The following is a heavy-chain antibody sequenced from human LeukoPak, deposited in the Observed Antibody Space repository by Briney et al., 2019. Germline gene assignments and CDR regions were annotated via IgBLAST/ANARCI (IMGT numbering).Heavy chain of an antibody. CDR1: GFTFSTYA. J-gene: IGHJ3*02. D-gene: IGHD5-18*01. CDR3: AKDFGLWEAFDI. V-gene: IGHV3-23*01. CDR2: ISGSGGST. Sequence: GGSLRLSCAASGFTFSTYAMSWVRQAPGKGLEWVSAISGSGGSTYYADSVKGRFTISRDNSKNTLYLQMNSLRAEDTAVYYCAKDFGLWEAFDIWGQGTMVTVSS.